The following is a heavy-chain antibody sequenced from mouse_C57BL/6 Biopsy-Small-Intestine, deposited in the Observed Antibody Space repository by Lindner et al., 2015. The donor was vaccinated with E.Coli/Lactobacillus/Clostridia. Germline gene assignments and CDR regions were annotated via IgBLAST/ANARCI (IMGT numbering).Heavy chain of an antibody. Sequence: VQLQESGPELVKPGASVKISCKASGYSFTDYYMNWVKQSHGKSLEWIGVINPYNGGTSYNQKFKGKATLTVDKSSSTAYMELNSLTSEDSAVYYCARAFYDGSHYFDYVGPRHHSHSLL. J-gene: IGHJ2*01. CDR2: INPYNGGT. V-gene: IGHV1-19*01. CDR3: ARAFYDGSHYFDY. CDR1: GYSFTDYY. D-gene: IGHD2-3*01.